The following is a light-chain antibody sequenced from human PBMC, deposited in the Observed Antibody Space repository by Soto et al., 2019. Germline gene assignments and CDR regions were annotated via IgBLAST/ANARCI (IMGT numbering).Light chain of an antibody. CDR2: DAS. J-gene: IGKJ5*01. CDR1: QSVSSY. CDR3: QQRSNLPPVT. V-gene: IGKV3-11*01. Sequence: EIVLTQSPATLSLSPGERATLSCRASQSVSSYVAWYQQKPGQAPRLLIYDASNRATGIPARFSGSGSGTDFNLTIRSLEPEDCAVYYCQQRSNLPPVTFGQGTRLEIK.